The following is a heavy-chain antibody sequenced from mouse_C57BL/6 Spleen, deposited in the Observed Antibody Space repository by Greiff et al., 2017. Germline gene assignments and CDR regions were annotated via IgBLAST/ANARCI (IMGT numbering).Heavy chain of an antibody. CDR1: GYTFTSYW. CDR3: ARRDYSNYFDY. J-gene: IGHJ2*01. CDR2: IDPSDSYT. V-gene: IGHV1-69*01. Sequence: QVQLQQPGAELVMPGASVKLSCKASGYTFTSYWMHWVKQRPGQGLEWIGEIDPSDSYTNYNQKFKGKSTLTVDKSSSTAYMQLSSLTSEDSAVYYCARRDYSNYFDYWGKGTTLTVSS. D-gene: IGHD2-5*01.